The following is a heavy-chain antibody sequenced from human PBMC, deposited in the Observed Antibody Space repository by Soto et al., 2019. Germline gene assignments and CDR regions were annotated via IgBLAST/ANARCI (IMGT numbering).Heavy chain of an antibody. CDR2: VTASGGGT. V-gene: IGHV3-23*01. CDR3: EKAPVPALTAKFGS. CDR1: GFIFNNYA. D-gene: IGHD3-16*01. J-gene: IGHJ4*02. Sequence: GGSLRLSCTASGFIFNNYAMTWVRQAPGKGLEWVSSVTASGGGTFYANFVKGRFTISRDNSRNTVHLQMSSLRVEDTALYFCEKAPVPALTAKFGSWGQGTLVTVSS.